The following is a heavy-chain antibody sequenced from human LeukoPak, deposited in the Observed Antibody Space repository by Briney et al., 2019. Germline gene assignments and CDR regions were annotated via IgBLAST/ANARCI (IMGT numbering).Heavy chain of an antibody. CDR3: AKDRKAAAGRDAFDI. J-gene: IGHJ3*02. CDR1: GFTFSSYW. CDR2: IKQDGSEK. D-gene: IGHD6-13*01. Sequence: GGSLRLSCAASGFTFSSYWMSWVRQAPGKGLEWVANIKQDGSEKYYVDSVKGRFTISRDNAKNTLYLQMNSLRAEDTAVYYCAKDRKAAAGRDAFDIWGQGTMVTVSS. V-gene: IGHV3-7*03.